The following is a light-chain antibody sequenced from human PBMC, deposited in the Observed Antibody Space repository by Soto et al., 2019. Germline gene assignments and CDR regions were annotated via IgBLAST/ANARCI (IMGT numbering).Light chain of an antibody. J-gene: IGKJ1*01. Sequence: IVMTQSPSTLSVSPGERATLSCRASQSVSSALAWYQHNPGRAPRLLIYGASTRATGIPARFSGRGSGTEFTLTISSLQSVDFAVYYCQQYNNWPWTFGQGTKVDIK. CDR2: GAS. CDR3: QQYNNWPWT. CDR1: QSVSSA. V-gene: IGKV3-15*01.